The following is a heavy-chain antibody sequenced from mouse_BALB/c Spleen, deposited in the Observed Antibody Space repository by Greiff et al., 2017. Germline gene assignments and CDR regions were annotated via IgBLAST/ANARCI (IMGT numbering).Heavy chain of an antibody. V-gene: IGHV3-2*02. D-gene: IGHD1-1*02. CDR1: GYSITSDYA. Sequence: DVQLQESGPGLVKPSQSLSLTCTVTGYSITSDYAWNWIRQFPGNKLEWMGYISYSGSTSYNPSLKSRISITRDTSKNQFFLQLNSVTTEDTATYYCARWGWSLDYWGQGTTLTVSS. CDR3: ARWGWSLDY. CDR2: ISYSGST. J-gene: IGHJ2*01.